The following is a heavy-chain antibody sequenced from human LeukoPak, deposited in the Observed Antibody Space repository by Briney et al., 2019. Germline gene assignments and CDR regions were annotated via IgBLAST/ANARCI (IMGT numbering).Heavy chain of an antibody. CDR1: GGSISSYY. CDR3: ARDLRKYCSSTSCSFDP. J-gene: IGHJ5*02. D-gene: IGHD2-2*01. CDR2: IHISGSS. Sequence: PSETLSLTCSASGGSISSYYWSWIRQPAGKGLEWIGRIHISGSSNYKPSLKSRVTISVDTSKNQFSLKLNSVTAADTAVYYCARDLRKYCSSTSCSFDPWGQGTLVTVSS. V-gene: IGHV4-4*07.